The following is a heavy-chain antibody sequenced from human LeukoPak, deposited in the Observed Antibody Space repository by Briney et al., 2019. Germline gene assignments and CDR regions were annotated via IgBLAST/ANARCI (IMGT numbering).Heavy chain of an antibody. V-gene: IGHV1-8*02. D-gene: IGHD1-14*01. CDR2: MNPNNDNT. Sequence: GASVKVSCKASGYTFTSYGISWVRQAPGQGLEWMGEMNPNNDNTVYAQKFQGRVTMTRNTSISTAYMELSSLRSEDTAVFYCAASRYQYYGLDVWGQGTPVTVSS. CDR3: AASRYQYYGLDV. CDR1: GYTFTSYG. J-gene: IGHJ6*02.